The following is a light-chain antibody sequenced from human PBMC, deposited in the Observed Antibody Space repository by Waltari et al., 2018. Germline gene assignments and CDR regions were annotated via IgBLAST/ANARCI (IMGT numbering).Light chain of an antibody. CDR1: RGDVGSSNY. V-gene: IGLV2-14*03. J-gene: IGLJ3*02. CDR3: SSYTTSKTWV. CDR2: DVG. Sequence: QSALTQPASVSGSPGQSVIISCTGSRGDVGSSNYVSWYQQRPGQTPKLIIYDVGFRPSGISNRFSGSKSDNTASLTISGLQAEDEADYFCSSYTTSKTWVFGGGTRVIVL.